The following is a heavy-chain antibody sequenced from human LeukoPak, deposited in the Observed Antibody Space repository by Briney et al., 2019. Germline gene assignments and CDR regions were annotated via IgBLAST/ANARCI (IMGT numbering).Heavy chain of an antibody. CDR3: ARDREYDSSGYFDY. V-gene: IGHV3-21*01. D-gene: IGHD3-22*01. Sequence: PGGSLRLSCAASGFTFSSYSMNWVRQAPGKGLEWVSSISSSSSYIYYADSMKGRFTISRDNAKNSLYLQMNSLRAEDTAVYYCARDREYDSSGYFDYWGQGTLVTVSS. CDR1: GFTFSSYS. J-gene: IGHJ4*02. CDR2: ISSSSSYI.